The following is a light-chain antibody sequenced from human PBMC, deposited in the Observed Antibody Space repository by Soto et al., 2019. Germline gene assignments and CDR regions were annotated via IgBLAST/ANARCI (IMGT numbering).Light chain of an antibody. V-gene: IGKV1-5*01. CDR1: QSISSW. CDR2: DAS. CDR3: QQYNSYPG. J-gene: IGKJ1*01. Sequence: DIQMTQSPSTLSASVGDRVTITCRASQSISSWLAWYQQKPGKAPKLLIYDASSLESGVPSRFSGSGSGTEFTLTISSLQPDDFPTYYCQQYNSYPGFGQGTKVEIK.